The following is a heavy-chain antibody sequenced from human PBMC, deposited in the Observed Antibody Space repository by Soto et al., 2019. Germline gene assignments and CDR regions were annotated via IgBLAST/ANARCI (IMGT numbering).Heavy chain of an antibody. J-gene: IGHJ6*02. V-gene: IGHV1-69*01. CDR3: ARGRAEAYGDYYGMDV. CDR2: IIPIFGTA. Sequence: QVQLVQSGAEVKKPGSSVKVSCKASGGTFSSYAISWVRQAPGQGLEWMGGIIPIFGTANYAQKFQGRVTITADESTSTAYMELSRLRSEDTAVYYCARGRAEAYGDYYGMDVWGQGTTVTVSS. D-gene: IGHD4-17*01. CDR1: GGTFSSYA.